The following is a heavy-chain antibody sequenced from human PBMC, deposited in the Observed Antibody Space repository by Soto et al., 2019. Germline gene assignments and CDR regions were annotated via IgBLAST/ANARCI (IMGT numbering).Heavy chain of an antibody. CDR1: NGSISSRNW. CDR3: ARNRLDGYDFDS. Sequence: QVQLQESGPGLVKPSGTLSLTCAVSNGSISSRNWWSWVRQSPGKGQEWIGEVAQNGYIGSIPSLKSRLTILLDKPTNRFSLRLTSVAAADTAVYYCARNRLDGYDFDSWGQGILVTVSS. V-gene: IGHV4-4*02. CDR2: VAQNGYI. D-gene: IGHD5-12*01. J-gene: IGHJ4*02.